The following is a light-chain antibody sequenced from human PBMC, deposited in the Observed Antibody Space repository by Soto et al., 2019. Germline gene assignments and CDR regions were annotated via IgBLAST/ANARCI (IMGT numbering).Light chain of an antibody. CDR3: QQYGSSPLT. CDR1: QSVSSNH. CDR2: RAS. J-gene: IGKJ4*01. V-gene: IGKV3-20*01. Sequence: EIVLTQSPGTLSLSPGERATLSCRASQSVSSNHLAWYQQKPGQAPKFLIYRASSRATGIPDRFSGSGSGTDFTLTISRLEPEDFAVYYCQQYGSSPLTFGGGTKVEIK.